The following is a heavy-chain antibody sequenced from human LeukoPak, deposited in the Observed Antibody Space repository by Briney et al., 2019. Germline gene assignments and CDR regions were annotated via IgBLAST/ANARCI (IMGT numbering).Heavy chain of an antibody. D-gene: IGHD3-3*01. V-gene: IGHV4-39*07. J-gene: IGHJ6*03. CDR1: GGSISSSSYY. CDR3: ARDGHYDFWSGYDYYYMDV. Sequence: SETLSLTCTVSGGSISSSSYYWGWIRQPPGKGLEWIGSIYHSGSTYYNPSLKSRVTISVDTSKNQFSLKLSSVTAADTAVYYCARDGHYDFWSGYDYYYMDVWGKGTTVTVSS. CDR2: IYHSGST.